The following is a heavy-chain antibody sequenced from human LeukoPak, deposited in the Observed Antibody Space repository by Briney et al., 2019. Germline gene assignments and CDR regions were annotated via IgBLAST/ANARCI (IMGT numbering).Heavy chain of an antibody. Sequence: KASETLSLTCTVSGGSISSYYWSWIRQPPGKGLEWIGYIYYSGGTNYNPSLKSRVTISVDTSKNQFSLKLSSVTAADTAVYYCARAGYSGYGDAFDIWGQGTMVTVSS. D-gene: IGHD5-12*01. V-gene: IGHV4-59*01. CDR1: GGSISSYY. CDR2: IYYSGGT. J-gene: IGHJ3*02. CDR3: ARAGYSGYGDAFDI.